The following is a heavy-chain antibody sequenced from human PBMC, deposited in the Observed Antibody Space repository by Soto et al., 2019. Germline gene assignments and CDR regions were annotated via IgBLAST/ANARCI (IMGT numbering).Heavy chain of an antibody. CDR3: ARQRTTVVTQAYFDH. V-gene: IGHV4-39*01. CDR2: IYYSGRS. J-gene: IGHJ4*02. D-gene: IGHD4-17*01. CDR1: SGSISSGGYY. Sequence: CTVSSGSISSGGYYWGWIRQPPGKGLEWIGGIYYSGRSYYNPSLKSRVTMSVDTSKNQFSLTLNSVTAADAAVYYCARQRTTVVTQAYFDHWGQGTLVTVSS.